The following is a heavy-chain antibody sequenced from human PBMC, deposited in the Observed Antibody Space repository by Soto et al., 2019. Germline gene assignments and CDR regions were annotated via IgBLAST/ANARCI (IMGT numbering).Heavy chain of an antibody. V-gene: IGHV3-9*01. D-gene: IGHD6-25*01. Sequence: GGSLRLSCAASGFTFDDYAMHWVRQVPGKGLEWVSGISWNSVIIDYADSVKGRFTISRDNAKSSLYLQVNGLTSEDTALYYCAKGPSARQRRFDLWGRGTLVTLSS. CDR1: GFTFDDYA. J-gene: IGHJ2*01. CDR3: AKGPSARQRRFDL. CDR2: ISWNSVII.